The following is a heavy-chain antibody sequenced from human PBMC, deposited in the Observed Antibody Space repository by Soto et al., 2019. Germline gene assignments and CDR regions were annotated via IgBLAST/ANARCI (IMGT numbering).Heavy chain of an antibody. CDR1: GGTFSSYA. Sequence: QVQLVQSGAEVKKPGSSVKVSCKASGGTFSSYAISWVRQAPGQGLEWMGGIIPIFGTANYAQKFQGRVTITADESTSPAYMELSSLRAEDTAVYCCARDSTAGGWFDPWGQGTLVTVSS. CDR2: IIPIFGTA. CDR3: ARDSTAGGWFDP. V-gene: IGHV1-69*12. D-gene: IGHD1-1*01. J-gene: IGHJ5*02.